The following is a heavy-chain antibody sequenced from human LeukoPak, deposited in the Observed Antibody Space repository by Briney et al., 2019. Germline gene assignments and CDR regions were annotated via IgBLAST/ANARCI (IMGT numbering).Heavy chain of an antibody. Sequence: ASVKVSCKASGYTFTGYYMHWVRQAPGQGLEWMGWINPNSGGTNYAQKFQGRVTMTRDTSISPAYMELSSLRSEDTAVYYCARVGYSSRGGVFDYWGQGTLVTVSS. CDR2: INPNSGGT. D-gene: IGHD6-13*01. CDR1: GYTFTGYY. CDR3: ARVGYSSRGGVFDY. J-gene: IGHJ4*02. V-gene: IGHV1-2*02.